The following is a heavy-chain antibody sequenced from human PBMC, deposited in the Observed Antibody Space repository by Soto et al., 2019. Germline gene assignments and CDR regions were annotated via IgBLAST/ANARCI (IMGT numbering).Heavy chain of an antibody. J-gene: IGHJ4*02. CDR3: SRRDYFDS. V-gene: IGHV4-39*01. CDR2: IYYSGST. D-gene: IGHD2-21*01. CDR1: GGSIRSSSYY. Sequence: PSETLSLTCTVSGGSIRSSSYYWGWIRQPPGKGLEWIGSIYYSGSTYYNPSLKSRVTISVDTSKNQFSLKLRSVTAADTAVYYCSRRDYFDSWLQGTLVTVSS.